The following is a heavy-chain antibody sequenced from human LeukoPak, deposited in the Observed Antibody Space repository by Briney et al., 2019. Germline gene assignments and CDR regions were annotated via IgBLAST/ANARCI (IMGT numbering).Heavy chain of an antibody. CDR1: GVTFSNHE. CDR2: TSRGGSDI. CDR3: VRARLIRLENFFDY. J-gene: IGHJ4*02. Sequence: GGSLRLSCATSGVTFSNHEMNWVRQAPGEGPEWVAYTSRGGSDISYADSVKGRFTISTDNANSSLYLQMNSLRAEDTAVYFCVRARLIRLENFFDYWGQGTLVTVSS. D-gene: IGHD2-21*02. V-gene: IGHV3-48*03.